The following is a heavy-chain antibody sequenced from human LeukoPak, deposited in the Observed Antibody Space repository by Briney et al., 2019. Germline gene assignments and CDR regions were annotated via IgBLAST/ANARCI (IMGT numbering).Heavy chain of an antibody. CDR1: GGSISSNSYY. CDR3: ARTRYYYNSRSYGAPYYFDY. CDR2: TYYSGSP. J-gene: IGHJ4*02. V-gene: IGHV4-39*01. Sequence: SETLSLTCAVSGGSISSNSYYWGWIRQPPGKGLEGIGRTYYSGSPYYNPSLKRRVTISVDTSKNQFSLKLSSVTAADTAVYYCARTRYYYNSRSYGAPYYFDYWGQGTLVTVSS. D-gene: IGHD3-10*01.